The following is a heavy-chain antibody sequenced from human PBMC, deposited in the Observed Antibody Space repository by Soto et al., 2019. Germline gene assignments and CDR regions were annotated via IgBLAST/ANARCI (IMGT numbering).Heavy chain of an antibody. CDR1: GYTFTSYA. Sequence: ASVKVSCKASGYTFTSYAMHWVRQAPGQRLEWMGWINAGNGNTKYSQKFQGRVTITRDTSASTAYMELSSLRSGDTAVYYCARGFIAAAGSWFDPWGQGTLVTVSS. J-gene: IGHJ5*02. CDR2: INAGNGNT. CDR3: ARGFIAAAGSWFDP. V-gene: IGHV1-3*01. D-gene: IGHD6-13*01.